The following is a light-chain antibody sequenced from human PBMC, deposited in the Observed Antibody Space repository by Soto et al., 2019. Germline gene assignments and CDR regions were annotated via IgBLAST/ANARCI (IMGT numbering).Light chain of an antibody. V-gene: IGLV2-23*02. CDR1: SSDVGSYNL. CDR2: EVS. CDR3: CPYAGSTWGYV. Sequence: QAVVTQPASVSGSPGQSITISCTGTSSDVGSYNLVSWYQQLPGKAPQLMIYEVSKRPSGVSNRFSGSKSGNTASLTISGLQAEDEADYYCCPYAGSTWGYVFGTGTKVTVL. J-gene: IGLJ1*01.